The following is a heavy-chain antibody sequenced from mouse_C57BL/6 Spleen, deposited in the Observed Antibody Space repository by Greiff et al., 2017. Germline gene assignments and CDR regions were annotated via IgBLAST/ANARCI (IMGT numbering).Heavy chain of an antibody. CDR1: GYAFSSSW. V-gene: IGHV1-82*01. D-gene: IGHD3-1*01. J-gene: IGHJ2*01. CDR3: ARDPYGLYYFDY. Sequence: VQLQQSGPELVKPGASVKISCKASGYAFSSSWMNWVKQRPGKGLEWIGRIYPGDGDTNYNGKFKGKATLTADKSSSTAYMQLSSLTSEDSAVYFCARDPYGLYYFDYGGQGTTLTVSS. CDR2: IYPGDGDT.